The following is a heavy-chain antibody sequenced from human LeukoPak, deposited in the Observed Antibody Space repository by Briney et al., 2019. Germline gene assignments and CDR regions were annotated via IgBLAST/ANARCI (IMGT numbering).Heavy chain of an antibody. J-gene: IGHJ4*02. V-gene: IGHV3-30*18. Sequence: RCLRLSWAAYGFTFSRYGMQWVRQAAGEGRGWEGVISYEGSKKYYGDSVKGRCTMCRENSKETVYLQMNSLRPEDTAVYYCAKPMIVGATQQPVPDWGQRSLVTLSS. D-gene: IGHD1-26*01. CDR2: ISYEGSKK. CDR3: AKPMIVGATQQPVPD. CDR1: GFTFSRYG.